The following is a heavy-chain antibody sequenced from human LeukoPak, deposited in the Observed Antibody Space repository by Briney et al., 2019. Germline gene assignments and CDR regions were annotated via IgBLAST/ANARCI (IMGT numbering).Heavy chain of an antibody. J-gene: IGHJ5*02. CDR2: IYISGST. D-gene: IGHD4-11*01. CDR1: GGSISSGSYY. V-gene: IGHV4-61*02. Sequence: SQTLSLTCTVSGGSISSGSYYWSWIRQPAGKGLEWIGRIYISGSTNYNPSLKSRVTISVDTSKNQFSLQLTSVTAADTAVYYCAREMTTVWNWSDPWGQGTLVTVSS. CDR3: AREMTTVWNWSDP.